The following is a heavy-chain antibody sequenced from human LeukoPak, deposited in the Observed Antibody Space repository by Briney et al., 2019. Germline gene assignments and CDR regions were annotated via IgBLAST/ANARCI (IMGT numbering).Heavy chain of an antibody. CDR1: GYTFSRYG. D-gene: IGHD2-21*01. CDR2: ITAYDGNT. Sequence: ASMKVSCKASGYTFSRYGITWVRQAPGQGLEWMGWITAYDGNTNFAQNFQARVTMTTDTSTNTAYMELRSLRSDDTAVYYCARHNGDSYLDYWAQGTLVTVSS. V-gene: IGHV1-18*01. CDR3: ARHNGDSYLDY. J-gene: IGHJ4*02.